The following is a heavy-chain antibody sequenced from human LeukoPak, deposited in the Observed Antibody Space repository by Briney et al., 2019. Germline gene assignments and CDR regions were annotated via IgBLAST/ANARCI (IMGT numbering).Heavy chain of an antibody. D-gene: IGHD3-3*01. J-gene: IGHJ6*03. V-gene: IGHV1-18*01. CDR3: ARDLAVLGVVFTSYMDV. Sequence: ASVKVSCKASGYSFITHGITWVRQAPGQGLQWVGWISTYSGNAHYAQRLQDRVTLSKDTATTTAYLEVRNLRSDDTAVYYCARDLAVLGVVFTSYMDVWSKGTPVIVSS. CDR1: GYSFITHG. CDR2: ISTYSGNA.